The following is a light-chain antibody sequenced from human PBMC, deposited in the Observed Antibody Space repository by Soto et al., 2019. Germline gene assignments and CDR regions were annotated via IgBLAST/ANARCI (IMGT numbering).Light chain of an antibody. V-gene: IGKV4-1*01. CDR2: WAS. J-gene: IGKJ1*01. CDR1: QSVLHDSNNKNY. CDR3: QQYYSIPKT. Sequence: DIVMTQSPDSLAVSLGERATINCKSSQSVLHDSNNKNYLAWYQQKPGQPPKLLIYWASTRESGVPDRFSGTGSGTDFTLTISSLQAEDVAVYYCQQYYSIPKTFGQGTKVEIK.